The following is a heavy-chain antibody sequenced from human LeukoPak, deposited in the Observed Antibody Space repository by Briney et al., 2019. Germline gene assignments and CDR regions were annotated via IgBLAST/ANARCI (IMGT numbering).Heavy chain of an antibody. D-gene: IGHD4-23*01. V-gene: IGHV4-4*07. J-gene: IGHJ4*02. Sequence: SETLSLTCAVSGGSLSSYFWTWIRQPAGKGLEWIGRIYTSGTTNYNPSLKSRVTMSVDTSKNQLSLNLTSVTAADTAIYYCARESTVVNRGIDYWGQGTLVTVSS. CDR3: ARESTVVNRGIDY. CDR2: IYTSGTT. CDR1: GGSLSSYF.